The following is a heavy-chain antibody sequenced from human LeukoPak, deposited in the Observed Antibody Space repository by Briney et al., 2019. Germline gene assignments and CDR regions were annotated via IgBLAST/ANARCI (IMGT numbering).Heavy chain of an antibody. V-gene: IGHV1-8*01. D-gene: IGHD4-17*01. CDR1: GYTFTSYD. J-gene: IGHJ4*02. CDR2: MNPNSGNT. CDR3: ARAASYGDHAFDY. Sequence: GASVKVSCKASGYTFTSYDINWVRQATGQGLEWMGWMNPNSGNTGYAQKFQGRVTMTRNTSISTAYMELSSLRSEDTAVYYSARAASYGDHAFDYWGQGTLVTVSS.